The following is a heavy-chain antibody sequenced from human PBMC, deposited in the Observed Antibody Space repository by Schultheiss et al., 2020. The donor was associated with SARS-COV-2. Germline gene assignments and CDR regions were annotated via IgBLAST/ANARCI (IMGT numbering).Heavy chain of an antibody. CDR1: GFTFSSYW. J-gene: IGHJ4*02. Sequence: GGSLRLSCAASGFTFSSYWMHWVRQAPGKGLVWVSRINSDGSSTSYADSVKGRFTISRDNSKNTLYLQMNSLRAEDTAVYYCAKDSGTGGDDYWGQGTLVTVSS. D-gene: IGHD3-16*01. CDR3: AKDSGTGGDDY. CDR2: INSDGSST. V-gene: IGHV3-74*01.